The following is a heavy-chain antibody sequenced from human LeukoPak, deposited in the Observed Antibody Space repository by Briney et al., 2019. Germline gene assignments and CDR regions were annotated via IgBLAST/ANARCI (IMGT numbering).Heavy chain of an antibody. CDR1: GFTFSTYT. CDR2: ISSSIRTI. D-gene: IGHD6-19*01. V-gene: IGHV3-48*01. CDR3: AGKGAVAGTLDY. Sequence: GGSLRLSCAASGFTFSTYTMTWVRQAPGKGLECISYISSSIRTIYYADSVKGRFTISRDNAKNSLYLQMNGLRAEDTAVYYCAGKGAVAGTLDYWGQGTLVTVSS. J-gene: IGHJ4*02.